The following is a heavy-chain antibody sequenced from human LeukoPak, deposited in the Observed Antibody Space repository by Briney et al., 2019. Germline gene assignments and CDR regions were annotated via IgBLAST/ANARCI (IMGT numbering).Heavy chain of an antibody. CDR2: INPSGGST. D-gene: IGHD4-17*01. V-gene: IGHV1-46*01. Sequence: ALVKVSCKASGSPDTHFSMHWVRQAPGQGLEWMGIINPSGGSTTYAQKFQGRVTTTRDTSTNTVYMELSSLTSEDTAVYYCARLGAYLRSSDYWGQGTLVTVSS. CDR1: GSPDTHFS. CDR3: ARLGAYLRSSDY. J-gene: IGHJ4*02.